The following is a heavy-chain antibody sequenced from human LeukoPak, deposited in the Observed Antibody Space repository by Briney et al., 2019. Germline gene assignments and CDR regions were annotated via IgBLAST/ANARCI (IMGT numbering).Heavy chain of an antibody. CDR2: IYYSGST. CDR1: GGSISSSNYY. D-gene: IGHD2-15*01. Sequence: SETLSLTCTVSGGSISSSNYYWGWIRQPPGKGLEWIGSIYYSGSTYYSPSLKSRVTISVDTSKNQFSLKLSSVTAADTAVYYCARVVVVAAANWFDPWGQGTLVTVSS. J-gene: IGHJ5*02. CDR3: ARVVVVAAANWFDP. V-gene: IGHV4-39*07.